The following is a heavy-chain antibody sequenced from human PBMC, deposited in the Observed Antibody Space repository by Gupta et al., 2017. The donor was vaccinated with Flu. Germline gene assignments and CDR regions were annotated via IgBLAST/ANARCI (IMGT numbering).Heavy chain of an antibody. V-gene: IGHV4-34*01. J-gene: IGHJ4*02. Sequence: GLEWIGEIKHGGSTNYSPSLKSRVTMSIDTSKNQFSLKLTSLTAADTALYYCARGYFDDVWGNYRPSHYFDYWGQGSLVTVSS. CDR3: ARGYFDDVWGNYRPSHYFDY. CDR2: IKHGGST. D-gene: IGHD3-16*02.